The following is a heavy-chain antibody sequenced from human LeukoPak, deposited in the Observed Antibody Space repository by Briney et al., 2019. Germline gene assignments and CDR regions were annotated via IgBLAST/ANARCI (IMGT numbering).Heavy chain of an antibody. CDR1: GFTFNGFW. CDR2: IKQDGSDI. Sequence: GGSLRLSCAASGFTFNGFWMSWVRQAPGKGLEWVANIKQDGSDIYYLGSVRGRFTISRDNAKNSLYLQMNSLRAEDTAVYYCARAYCGGDCYPNYWGQGTLVTVSS. J-gene: IGHJ4*02. D-gene: IGHD2-21*02. CDR3: ARAYCGGDCYPNY. V-gene: IGHV3-7*01.